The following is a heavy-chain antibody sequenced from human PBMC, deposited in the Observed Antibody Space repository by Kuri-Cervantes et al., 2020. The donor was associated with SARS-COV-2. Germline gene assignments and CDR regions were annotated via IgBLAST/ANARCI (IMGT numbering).Heavy chain of an antibody. CDR3: ARDLARMTTSSWWGLDT. J-gene: IGHJ5*02. Sequence: GESPKTPCEASGFTFSDYYMSWIRQAPGKGLEWVSYISSSGSYSQSADSVEGRFTVSRDNAKNSLYLQMNSLRVEDTALYYCARDLARMTTSSWWGLDTWGQGTLVTVSS. CDR1: GFTFSDYY. D-gene: IGHD4-11*01. CDR2: ISSSGSYS. V-gene: IGHV3-11*06.